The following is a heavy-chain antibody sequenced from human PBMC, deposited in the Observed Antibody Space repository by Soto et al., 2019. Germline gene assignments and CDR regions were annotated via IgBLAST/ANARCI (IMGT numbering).Heavy chain of an antibody. CDR2: IYYSGST. CDR1: GGSISSSSYY. V-gene: IGHV4-39*01. D-gene: IGHD4-4*01. J-gene: IGHJ5*02. CDR3: ARHGRRVNYSIGNWFDP. Sequence: QLQLQESGPGLVKPSETLSLTCTVSGGSISSSSYYWGWIRQPPGKGLEWIGSIYYSGSTYYNPSLKSRVTISVDTSKNQFSLKLSSVTAADTAVYYCARHGRRVNYSIGNWFDPWGQGTLVTVSS.